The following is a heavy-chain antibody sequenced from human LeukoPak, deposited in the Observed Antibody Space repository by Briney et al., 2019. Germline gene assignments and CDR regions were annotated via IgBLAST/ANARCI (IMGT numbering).Heavy chain of an antibody. Sequence: PGGSLRLSCATSGFTFSSYAMTWVRQAPGKGLEWVSAISGSGGSTYYADSVKGRFTISRDNSKNTLYLQMNSLRAEDTAVFYCVKGVRYSYAPGYFDYWGQGTLVTVSS. J-gene: IGHJ4*02. V-gene: IGHV3-23*01. CDR2: ISGSGGST. D-gene: IGHD5-18*01. CDR1: GFTFSSYA. CDR3: VKGVRYSYAPGYFDY.